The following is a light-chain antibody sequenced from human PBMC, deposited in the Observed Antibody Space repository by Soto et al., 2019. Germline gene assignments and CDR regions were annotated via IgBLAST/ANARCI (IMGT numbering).Light chain of an antibody. CDR2: GNS. CDR1: SSNIGAGND. J-gene: IGLJ1*01. V-gene: IGLV1-40*01. Sequence: QSVLTQPPSVSGAPGQRVTISCTGSSSNIGAGNDVHWYQQLLGTAPKLLIYGNSNRPSGVPDRFSGSKSGTSASLAITGLQAEDEADDYCQSFDSSLSMYVFGTGTKVTVL. CDR3: QSFDSSLSMYV.